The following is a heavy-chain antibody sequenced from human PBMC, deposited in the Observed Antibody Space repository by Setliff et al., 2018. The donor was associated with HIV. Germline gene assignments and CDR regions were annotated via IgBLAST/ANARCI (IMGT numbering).Heavy chain of an antibody. V-gene: IGHV3-30*02. J-gene: IGHJ5*02. CDR3: TSRPPNSSSRRFDP. CDR2: IRHDGSYG. CDR1: GITFSDFG. D-gene: IGHD6-13*01. Sequence: GGSLRLSCEVSGITFSDFGMYWVRQAPGKGLEWVAMIRHDGSYGYYTESVKDRFTVSRDNSKNTVFLQMNSLKIEDTAMYYCTSRPPNSSSRRFDPWGQGTLVTVSS.